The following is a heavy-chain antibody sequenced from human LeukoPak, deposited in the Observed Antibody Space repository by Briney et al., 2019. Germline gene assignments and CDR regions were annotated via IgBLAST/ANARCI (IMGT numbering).Heavy chain of an antibody. CDR1: GYSFTSYW. Sequence: HGESLQISCKASGYSFTSYWIAWVRQLPGKGLEWMGVIYPDDFDTRYSPSFQGQVTISADKSISTAFLQWSSLKASDTAIYYCARHGKLSASRNWFDPWGQGTLVTVSS. CDR3: ARHGKLSASRNWFDP. J-gene: IGHJ5*02. CDR2: IYPDDFDT. D-gene: IGHD1-26*01. V-gene: IGHV5-51*01.